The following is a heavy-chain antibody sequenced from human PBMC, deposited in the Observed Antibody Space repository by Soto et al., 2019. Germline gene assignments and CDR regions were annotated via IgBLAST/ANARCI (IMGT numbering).Heavy chain of an antibody. CDR1: GGTFSTYT. Sequence: QVHLVQSGAEVKKPGSSVKVSCKPSGGTFSTYTVSWVRQAPGQGLEWIGRIIPILDVLTYAQKFQGRVTITADKSTSTAYLEWTSLKSEDTAMYYCARGSEGSGTESAFHFWGQGTMVTVSS. J-gene: IGHJ3*01. CDR2: IIPILDVL. D-gene: IGHD2-15*01. CDR3: ARGSEGSGTESAFHF. V-gene: IGHV1-69*02.